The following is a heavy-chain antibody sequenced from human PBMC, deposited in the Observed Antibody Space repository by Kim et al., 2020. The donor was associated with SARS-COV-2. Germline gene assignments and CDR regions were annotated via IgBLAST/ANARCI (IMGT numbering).Heavy chain of an antibody. J-gene: IGHJ4*02. V-gene: IGHV3-49*03. D-gene: IGHD3-22*01. CDR3: TSGPYYYDSAAYDHDY. CDR1: GLNFGDYA. CDR2: IRSKRDGETT. Sequence: GGSLRLSCTTSGLNFGDYAMSWFRQAPGKGLEWVAFIRSKRDGETTAYAASVKGSFTISRDDSTRYAYLQMNGLKTEDTAVYYCTSGPYYYDSAAYDHDYWGQGTLVTVSS.